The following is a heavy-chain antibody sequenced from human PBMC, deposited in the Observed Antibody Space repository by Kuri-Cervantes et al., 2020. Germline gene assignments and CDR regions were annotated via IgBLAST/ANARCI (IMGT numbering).Heavy chain of an antibody. CDR1: GYTFTGYY. CDR2: INPNSGGT. J-gene: IGHJ2*01. Sequence: ASVKVSCKASGYTFTGYYMHWVRQAPGQGLEWMGWINPNSGGTNYAQKFQGWVTMTRDTSISTAYMELSRLRSDDTAVYYCARVQEQFLEWFFPSYFDLWGRGTLVTVSS. V-gene: IGHV1-2*04. D-gene: IGHD3-3*01. CDR3: ARVQEQFLEWFFPSYFDL.